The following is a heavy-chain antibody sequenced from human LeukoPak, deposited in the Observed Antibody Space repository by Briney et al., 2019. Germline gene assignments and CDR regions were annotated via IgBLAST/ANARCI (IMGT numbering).Heavy chain of an antibody. J-gene: IGHJ1*01. D-gene: IGHD1-26*01. CDR2: ISSNGGST. CDR3: ARGTWEGYFQH. Sequence: PGGSLRLSCAASGFTFSSYAMHWVRQAPGKGLEYVSAISSNGGSTYYANSVEGRFTISRDNSKNTLYLQMGSLRAEDMAVYYCARGTWEGYFQHWGQGTLVTVSS. CDR1: GFTFSSYA. V-gene: IGHV3-64*01.